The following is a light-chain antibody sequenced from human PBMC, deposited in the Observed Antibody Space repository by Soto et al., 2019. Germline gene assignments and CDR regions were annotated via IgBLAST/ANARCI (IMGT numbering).Light chain of an antibody. Sequence: QLVLTQPASVSGSPGQSITMSCTGTSSDVGGHNFVSWYQQHPGKAPKLMLYDVSLRPSGVSNRFSGSKSGNTASLTISGLQVEDEADYYCSSYTSGSTRVVFGGGTKLTVL. CDR1: SSDVGGHNF. CDR2: DVS. J-gene: IGLJ2*01. V-gene: IGLV2-14*03. CDR3: SSYTSGSTRVV.